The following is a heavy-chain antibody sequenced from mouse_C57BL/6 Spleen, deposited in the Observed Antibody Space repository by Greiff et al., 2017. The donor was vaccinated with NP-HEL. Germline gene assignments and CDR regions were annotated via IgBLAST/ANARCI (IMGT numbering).Heavy chain of an antibody. CDR2: IYPRSGNT. CDR1: GYTFTSYG. V-gene: IGHV1-81*01. D-gene: IGHD2-1*01. Sequence: VQLQQSGAELARPGASVKLSCKASGYTFTSYGISWVKQRTGQGLEWIGEIYPRSGNTYYNEKFKGKATLTADKSSSTAYMELRSLTSEDSAVYFCARSLIYYGNCDYWGQGTTLTVSS. J-gene: IGHJ2*01. CDR3: ARSLIYYGNCDY.